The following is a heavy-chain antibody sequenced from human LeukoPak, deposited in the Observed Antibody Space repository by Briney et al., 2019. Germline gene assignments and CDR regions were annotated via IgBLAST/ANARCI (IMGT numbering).Heavy chain of an antibody. J-gene: IGHJ4*02. Sequence: GGSLRLSCVTSGFILSSYGMNWVRQAPGKGLEWVSGISSSGAYTYYADSVKGRFTASRDTSMNTIYLQMNSLRVEDTAVYYCARRVRGVMSYWGQGTLVTVSS. D-gene: IGHD3-10*01. CDR3: ARRVRGVMSY. V-gene: IGHV3-23*01. CDR1: GFILSSYG. CDR2: ISSSGAYT.